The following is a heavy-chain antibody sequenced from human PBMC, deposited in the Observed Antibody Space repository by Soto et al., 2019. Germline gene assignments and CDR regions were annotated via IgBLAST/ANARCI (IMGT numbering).Heavy chain of an antibody. J-gene: IGHJ4*02. D-gene: IGHD6-19*01. Sequence: QVQLQESGPGLVKPSESLSLTCAVSGGSISSYYWSWIRQPPGKGLEWIGYIYYSGSTNYNHSLKSRVTISVDTSKNQFSLKLTSVPAADTAVYYCARSRYTSGWWTPPFDYWGQGTLVTVSS. V-gene: IGHV4-59*01. CDR1: GGSISSYY. CDR2: IYYSGST. CDR3: ARSRYTSGWWTPPFDY.